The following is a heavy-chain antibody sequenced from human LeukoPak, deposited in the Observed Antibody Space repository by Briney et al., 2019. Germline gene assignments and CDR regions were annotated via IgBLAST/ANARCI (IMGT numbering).Heavy chain of an antibody. CDR1: GYTFTGYY. CDR3: ARAPEIVTGKNFDF. J-gene: IGHJ4*02. V-gene: IGHV1-2*02. D-gene: IGHD3-9*01. Sequence: ASVRVSCTASGYTFTGYYMHWGRQSPGQRLGWMGWMNLNSGGKNDAQKFQARGTMTRDTSISTAYMELSRLRSDDTAVYYCARAPEIVTGKNFDFGGWGTLVIVSA. CDR2: MNLNSGGK.